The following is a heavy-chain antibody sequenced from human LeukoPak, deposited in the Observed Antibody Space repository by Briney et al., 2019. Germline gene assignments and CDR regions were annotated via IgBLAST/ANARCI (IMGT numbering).Heavy chain of an antibody. CDR1: GGTFSSYA. D-gene: IGHD4-17*01. CDR3: ARAKPRLRSRHGAAFDI. J-gene: IGHJ3*02. CDR2: IIPIFGTA. Sequence: SVKVSCKASGGTFSSYAISWVRQAPGQGLEWMGGIIPIFGTANYAQKFQGRVTITADESTSTAYMELSSLRSEDTAAYYCARAKPRLRSRHGAAFDIWGQGTMVTVSS. V-gene: IGHV1-69*13.